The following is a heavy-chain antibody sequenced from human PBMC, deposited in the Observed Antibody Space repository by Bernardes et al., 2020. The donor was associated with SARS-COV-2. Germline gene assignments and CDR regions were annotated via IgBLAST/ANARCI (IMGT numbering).Heavy chain of an antibody. J-gene: IGHJ4*02. CDR1: GGSISSSSYY. Sequence: SETLSLTCTVSGGSISSSSYYWSWIRQPPGKGLEWIGSIYYSGSTYNNPSLKSRVTISVDTSKNQFSLKLSSVTAADTAVYYCARHQVGTTVTTAFDYWGQGTLVTVSS. D-gene: IGHD4-17*01. CDR3: ARHQVGTTVTTAFDY. CDR2: IYYSGST. V-gene: IGHV4-39*01.